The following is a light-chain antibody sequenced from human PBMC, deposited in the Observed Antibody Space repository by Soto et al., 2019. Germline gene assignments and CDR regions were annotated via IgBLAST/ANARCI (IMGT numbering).Light chain of an antibody. J-gene: IGLJ2*01. CDR1: SSNIGAGYD. CDR3: QSYERSLSVHVV. CDR2: GNS. V-gene: IGLV1-40*01. Sequence: QSVLTQPPSVSGAPGQRVTISCTGSSSNIGAGYDVHWYQQLPGPAPKLLIYGNSNRPSGVPDRFSGSKSGTSASLAITGHQAEDEADYYCQSYERSLSVHVVFGGGTKLTVL.